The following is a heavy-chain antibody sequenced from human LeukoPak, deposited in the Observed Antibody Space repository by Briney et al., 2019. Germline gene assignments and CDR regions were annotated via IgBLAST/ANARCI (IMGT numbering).Heavy chain of an antibody. CDR2: IYYRGST. CDR3: ASTGEYCTNGVCYKGYFDY. J-gene: IGHJ4*02. D-gene: IGHD2-8*01. CDR1: GGTISSYD. V-gene: IGHV4-59*08. Sequence: SETLSLTCTASGGTISSYDWSWIRQPPGKGLEGIGYIYYRGSTNYNPSRKSRGTISVGTSQIPFSLTLSSVTAADTAVYYCASTGEYCTNGVCYKGYFDYWSQGTLVTVSS.